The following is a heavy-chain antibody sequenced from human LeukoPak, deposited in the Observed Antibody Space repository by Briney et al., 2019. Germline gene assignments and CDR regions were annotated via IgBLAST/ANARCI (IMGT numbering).Heavy chain of an antibody. J-gene: IGHJ6*03. Sequence: GASVRVSCKASGYTITSYGISWVRQAPGQGLEWMGWISAYNGNTNYAQKLQGRVTMTTDTSTSTAYMELRSLRSDDTAVYYCARDSISGWDVYYYYMDVWGKGTTVTVSS. CDR2: ISAYNGNT. CDR3: ARDSISGWDVYYYYMDV. CDR1: GYTITSYG. D-gene: IGHD6-19*01. V-gene: IGHV1-18*01.